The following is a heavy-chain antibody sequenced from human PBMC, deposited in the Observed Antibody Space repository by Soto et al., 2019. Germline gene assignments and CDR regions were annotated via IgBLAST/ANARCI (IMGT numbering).Heavy chain of an antibody. D-gene: IGHD1-26*01. CDR2: IYYSGST. CDR1: GGSISSSSYY. CDR3: ARQSGSYHHFDY. V-gene: IGHV4-39*01. J-gene: IGHJ4*02. Sequence: SETLSLTCTVSGGSISSSSYYWGWIRQPPGKGLEWIGSIYYSGSTYYNPSLKGRVTISVDTSKDQFSLKLSSVTAADTAVYYCARQSGSYHHFDYWGQGTLVTVSS.